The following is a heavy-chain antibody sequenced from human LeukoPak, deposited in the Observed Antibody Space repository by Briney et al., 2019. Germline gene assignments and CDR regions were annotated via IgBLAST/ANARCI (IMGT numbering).Heavy chain of an antibody. CDR3: ARGTPQGFGELFRKRVRYYMDV. CDR2: IYYSGST. D-gene: IGHD3-10*01. CDR1: GGSISSYY. Sequence: PSETLSLTCTVSGGSISSYYWSWIRQPPGKGLEWIGYIYYSGSTNYNPSLKSRVTISVDTSKNQFSLKLSSVTAADTAVYYCARGTPQGFGELFRKRVRYYMDVWGKGTTVTISS. J-gene: IGHJ6*03. V-gene: IGHV4-59*01.